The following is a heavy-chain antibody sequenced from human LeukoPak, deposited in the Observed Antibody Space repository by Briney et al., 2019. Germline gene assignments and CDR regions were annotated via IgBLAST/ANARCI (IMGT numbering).Heavy chain of an antibody. J-gene: IGHJ4*02. V-gene: IGHV3-23*01. Sequence: GGSLRLSCAASGFTFSSYGMHWVRQAPGKGLEWVSAISGSGGSTYYADSVKGRFTISRDNSKNTLYLQMNSLRAEDTAVYYCAKGGLGIAARPNYFDYWGQGTLVTVSS. CDR3: AKGGLGIAARPNYFDY. CDR2: ISGSGGST. CDR1: GFTFSSYG. D-gene: IGHD6-6*01.